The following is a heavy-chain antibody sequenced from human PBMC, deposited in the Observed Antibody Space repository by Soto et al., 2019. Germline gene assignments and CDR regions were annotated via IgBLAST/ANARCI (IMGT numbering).Heavy chain of an antibody. CDR1: GYSFTSYW. CDR3: GRTGVGDILTGQPDY. CDR2: IYPGDSDT. D-gene: IGHD3-9*01. Sequence: EVQLVQSGAEVKKPGESLKISCKGSGYSFTSYWIGWVRQMPGKGLEWMGIIYPGDSDTRYSPSFQGQVTISADKSISNADPQGGSLKASETAVYYCGRTGVGDILTGQPDYWGQGTLVTVSS. J-gene: IGHJ4*02. V-gene: IGHV5-51*03.